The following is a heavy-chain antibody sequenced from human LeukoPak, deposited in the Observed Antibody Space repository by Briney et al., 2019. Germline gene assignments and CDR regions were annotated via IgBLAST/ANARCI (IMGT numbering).Heavy chain of an antibody. CDR2: IYSGGST. D-gene: IGHD3-22*01. J-gene: IGHJ4*02. Sequence: GGSLRLSCAASGFTVSSNYMSWVRQAPGKGLEWVSVIYSGGSTYYADSVKGRFTISRDNSKNTLYLQMNSLRAEDTAVYYCARADSSGYYSEVGFDYWGQGTLVTVSS. CDR1: GFTVSSNY. V-gene: IGHV3-53*01. CDR3: ARADSSGYYSEVGFDY.